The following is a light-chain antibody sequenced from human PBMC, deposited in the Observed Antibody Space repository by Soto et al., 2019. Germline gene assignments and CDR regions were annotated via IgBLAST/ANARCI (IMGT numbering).Light chain of an antibody. Sequence: DIQMTQSPSTLSASVGDRVTITCRASQSISYWLAWYQQKPGKAPNLLIYKASSLESGVPSRFSGSGSGTEFTLTISSLQPDDFATYYCQQYSSNFRTFGQGTKVEIK. CDR2: KAS. V-gene: IGKV1-5*03. J-gene: IGKJ1*01. CDR1: QSISYW. CDR3: QQYSSNFRT.